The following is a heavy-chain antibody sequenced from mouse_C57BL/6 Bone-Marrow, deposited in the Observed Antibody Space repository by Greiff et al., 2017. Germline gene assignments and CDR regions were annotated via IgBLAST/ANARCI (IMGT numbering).Heavy chain of an antibody. J-gene: IGHJ1*03. Sequence: VKLQQPGAELVKPGASVKLSCKASGYTFTSYWMHWVKQRPGQGLEWIGMIHPNSGSTNYNEKFKSKATLTVDKSSSTAYMQLSSLTSEDSAVYYCARGGLLRYFDVWGTGTTVTVSS. CDR2: IHPNSGST. D-gene: IGHD2-3*01. CDR3: ARGGLLRYFDV. CDR1: GYTFTSYW. V-gene: IGHV1-64*01.